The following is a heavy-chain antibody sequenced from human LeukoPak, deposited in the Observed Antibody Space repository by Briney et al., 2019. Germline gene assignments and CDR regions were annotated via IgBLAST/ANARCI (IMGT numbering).Heavy chain of an antibody. Sequence: SVKVSCKASGGTFSSYAISWVRQAPGQGLEWMGGIIPIFGTANYAQKFQGRVTITTDESTSTAYMELSSLRSEDTAVYYCARGFWAAATSYNYYYMDVWGKGTTVTVSS. V-gene: IGHV1-69*05. D-gene: IGHD6-13*01. CDR3: ARGFWAAATSYNYYYMDV. CDR1: GGTFSSYA. CDR2: IIPIFGTA. J-gene: IGHJ6*03.